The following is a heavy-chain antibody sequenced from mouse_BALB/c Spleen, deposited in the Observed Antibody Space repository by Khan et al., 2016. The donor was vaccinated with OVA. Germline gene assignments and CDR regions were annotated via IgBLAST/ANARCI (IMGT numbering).Heavy chain of an antibody. CDR1: GFSLTNYG. V-gene: IGHV2-3*01. Sequence: VELVESGPGLVVPSQSLSITCTVSGFSLTNYGVNWVRQPPGKGLEWLGVIWGDGNTNYHSDLISRLSISKDNSKSQVFLKLKSLQTDDTATYYCARFATATRNFYAVDYWGQGTSFTVSS. CDR3: ARFATATRNFYAVDY. J-gene: IGHJ4*01. CDR2: IWGDGNT. D-gene: IGHD1-2*01.